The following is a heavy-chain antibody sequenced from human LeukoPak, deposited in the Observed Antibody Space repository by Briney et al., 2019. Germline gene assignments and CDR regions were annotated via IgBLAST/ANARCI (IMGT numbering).Heavy chain of an antibody. CDR3: AKGLRYSGSYYPP. CDR2: ISYDGSNK. CDR1: GFTFSSYG. Sequence: GGSLRLSCAASGFTFSSYGMHWVRQAPGKGLEWVAVISYDGSNKYYADSVKGRFTISRDNSKNTLYLQMNSLRAEDTAVYYCAKGLRYSGSYYPPWGQGTLVTVSS. D-gene: IGHD1-26*01. V-gene: IGHV3-30*18. J-gene: IGHJ5*02.